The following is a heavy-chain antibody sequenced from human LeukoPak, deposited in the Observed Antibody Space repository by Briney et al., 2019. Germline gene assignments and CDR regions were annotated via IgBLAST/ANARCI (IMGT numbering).Heavy chain of an antibody. V-gene: IGHV4-4*07. J-gene: IGHJ4*02. D-gene: IGHD1-26*01. CDR2: IYTSGST. CDR1: GGSISSYY. CDR3: ASRIVGATVHDY. Sequence: PSEALSLTCTVSGGSISSYYWSWIRQPAGEGLEWIGRIYTSGSTNYNPSLKSRVTMSVDTSKNQFSLKLSSVTAADTAVYYCASRIVGATVHDYWGQGTLVTVSS.